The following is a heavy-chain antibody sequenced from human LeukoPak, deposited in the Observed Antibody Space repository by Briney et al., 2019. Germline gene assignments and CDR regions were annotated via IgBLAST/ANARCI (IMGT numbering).Heavy chain of an antibody. V-gene: IGHV4-39*01. CDR2: IYYSGST. CDR1: GGSVSSGSYY. D-gene: IGHD6-13*01. CDR3: ATIYSSSWYLFDY. J-gene: IGHJ4*02. Sequence: PSETLSLTCTVSGGSVSSGSYYWSWIRQPPGKGLEWIGSIYYSGSTYYNPSLKSRVTISVDTSKNQFSLKLSSVTAADTAVYYCATIYSSSWYLFDYWGQGTLVTVSS.